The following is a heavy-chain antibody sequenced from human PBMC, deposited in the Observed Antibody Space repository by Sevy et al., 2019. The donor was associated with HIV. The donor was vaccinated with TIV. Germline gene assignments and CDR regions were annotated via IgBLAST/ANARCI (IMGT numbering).Heavy chain of an antibody. CDR2: ISYDGSEK. CDR1: GFTFNSYG. V-gene: IGHV3-30*03. CDR3: ARMFRSYGMDG. D-gene: IGHD3-10*01. Sequence: GGSLRLSCEASGFTFNSYGMHWVRQAPGKGLEWVAVISYDGSEKYYAASVKGRFTISRDRSKNTLYVQMNSLRAEDTAVYFCARMFRSYGMDGWGQWTTVTVSS. J-gene: IGHJ6*02.